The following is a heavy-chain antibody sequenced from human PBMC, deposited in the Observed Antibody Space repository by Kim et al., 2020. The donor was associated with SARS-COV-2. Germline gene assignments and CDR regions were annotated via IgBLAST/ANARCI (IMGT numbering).Heavy chain of an antibody. Sequence: ASVKVSCKASGYTFTSYGISWVRQAPGQGLEWMGWISAYNGNTNYAQKLQGRVTMTTDTSTSTAYMELRSLRSDDTAVYYCARAPDSYGCYYYGMDVWGQGTTVTVPS. CDR2: ISAYNGNT. V-gene: IGHV1-18*01. J-gene: IGHJ6*02. CDR3: ARAPDSYGCYYYGMDV. D-gene: IGHD5-18*01. CDR1: GYTFTSYG.